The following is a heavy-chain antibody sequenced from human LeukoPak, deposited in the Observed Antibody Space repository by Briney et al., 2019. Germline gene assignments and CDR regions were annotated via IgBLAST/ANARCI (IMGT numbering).Heavy chain of an antibody. CDR3: ARGPIQLWTHNAMDV. J-gene: IGHJ6*02. CDR1: GFTFGDHA. Sequence: GGPQSLSCTASGFTFGDHAVRGLRQARGGGLEWVGFFRSKSYRGTRECAASVNGSFTISRDDSESTVYLQMNSLNTEETAFYYCARGPIQLWTHNAMDVWGQGATVTVSS. D-gene: IGHD5-18*01. V-gene: IGHV3-49*03. CDR2: FRSKSYRGTR.